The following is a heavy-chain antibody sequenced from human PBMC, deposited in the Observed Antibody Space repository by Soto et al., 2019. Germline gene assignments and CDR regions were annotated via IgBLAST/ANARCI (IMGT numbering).Heavy chain of an antibody. Sequence: ETLSLTCTVSGGSISSSSYYWGWIREPPGKGLEWIGSIYYSGSTYYNPSLKSRVTISVDTSKNQFSLKLSSVTAADTAVYYCARHGKYQLLEGNWFDPWGQGTLVTVSS. CDR1: GGSISSSSYY. V-gene: IGHV4-39*01. D-gene: IGHD2-2*01. J-gene: IGHJ5*02. CDR3: ARHGKYQLLEGNWFDP. CDR2: IYYSGST.